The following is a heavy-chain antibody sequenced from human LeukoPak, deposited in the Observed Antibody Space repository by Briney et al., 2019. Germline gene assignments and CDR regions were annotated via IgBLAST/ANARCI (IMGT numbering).Heavy chain of an antibody. V-gene: IGHV3-64*02. J-gene: IGHJ4*02. Sequence: GGSLRLSCAASGFSFNTYTMRWVRQATGKGLEYVSYIASNGGPKYYADSVKGRFTISRDNFKNTVYLQMDSLRTEDMAVYYCAREYCTTNSFYNWGLGYWGQGTLVTVSS. CDR2: IASNGGPK. CDR1: GFSFNTYT. D-gene: IGHD2-2*02. CDR3: AREYCTTNSFYNWGLGY.